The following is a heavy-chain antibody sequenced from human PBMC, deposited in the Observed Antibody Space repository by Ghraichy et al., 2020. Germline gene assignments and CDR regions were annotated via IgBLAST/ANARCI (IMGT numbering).Heavy chain of an antibody. CDR1: GFTFSSYS. CDR2: ISSSSSTI. D-gene: IGHD6-13*01. V-gene: IGHV3-48*01. CDR3: ARDLIAAALDY. Sequence: ETLSLTCAASGFTFSSYSMNWVRQAPGKGLEWVSYISSSSSTIYYADSVKGRFTISRDNAKNSLYLQMNSLRAEDTAVYYCARDLIAAALDYWGQGTLVTVSS. J-gene: IGHJ4*02.